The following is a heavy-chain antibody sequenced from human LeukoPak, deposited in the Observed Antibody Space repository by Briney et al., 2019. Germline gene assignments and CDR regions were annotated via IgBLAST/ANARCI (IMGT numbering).Heavy chain of an antibody. CDR2: IYYSGST. CDR1: EFTFSSYS. CDR3: ARGGKWLYYFDY. J-gene: IGHJ4*02. V-gene: IGHV4-39*02. D-gene: IGHD6-19*01. Sequence: GSLRLSCAASEFTFSSYSMNWVRQAPGKGLEWIGSIYYSGSTYYNPSLKSRVTISVDTSKNHFSLKLSSVTAADTAVYYCARGGKWLYYFDYWGQGTLATVSS.